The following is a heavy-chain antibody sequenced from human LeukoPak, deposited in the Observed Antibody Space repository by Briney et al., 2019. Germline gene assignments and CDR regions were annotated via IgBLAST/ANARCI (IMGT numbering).Heavy chain of an antibody. J-gene: IGHJ4*02. CDR1: RFSFDECA. Sequence: GGSLTLSCAASRFSFDECAMHWVRQAPGKGLEWLSLISGDGDSTFYADSEKGGFTISRDNSKDSLYLQMNSLRTEDTALFYCAKDTGVIPSCNSVFFYFLGQGTLGNVSS. V-gene: IGHV3-43*02. CDR2: ISGDGDST. D-gene: IGHD2/OR15-2a*01. CDR3: AKDTGVIPSCNSVFFYF.